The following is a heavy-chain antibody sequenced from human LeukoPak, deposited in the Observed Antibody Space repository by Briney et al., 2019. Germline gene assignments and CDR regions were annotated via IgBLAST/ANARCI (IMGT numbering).Heavy chain of an antibody. V-gene: IGHV4-34*01. CDR1: GGSFSGYY. CDR2: INHSGST. J-gene: IGHJ4*02. CDR3: ARWVGYCSSTSCYMDY. Sequence: PSETLSLTCAVYGGSFSGYYWSWIRQPPRKGLEWIGEINHSGSTNYNPSLKSRVTISVDTSKNQFSLKLSSVTAADTAVYYCARWVGYCSSTSCYMDYWGQGTLVTVSS. D-gene: IGHD2-2*02.